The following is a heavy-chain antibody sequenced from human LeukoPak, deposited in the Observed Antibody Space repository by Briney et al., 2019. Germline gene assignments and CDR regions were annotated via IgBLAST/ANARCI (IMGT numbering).Heavy chain of an antibody. CDR2: IWYDGSNK. V-gene: IGHV3-33*01. CDR1: GFTFSSYG. CDR3: ARVEKNSSGWYDAFDI. J-gene: IGHJ3*02. D-gene: IGHD6-19*01. Sequence: PGGSLRLSCAASGFTFSSYGMHWVRQAPGKGLEWVAVIWYDGSNKYYADSVKGRFTTSRDNSKNTLYLQMNSLRAEDTAVYYCARVEKNSSGWYDAFDIWGQGTMVTVSS.